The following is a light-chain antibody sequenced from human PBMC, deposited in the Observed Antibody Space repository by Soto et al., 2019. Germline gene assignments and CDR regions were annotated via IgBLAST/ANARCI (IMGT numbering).Light chain of an antibody. CDR2: GAS. Sequence: EIVMTQSPATLSVSPGERATVSCRASQSVSSNLAWYQQKPGQAPRLLIYGASTRATGIPARFSGSGSGTEFTRTIGSLQSEDFAVYYCQQYNNWPRSFGQGTKLDIK. V-gene: IGKV3-15*01. CDR3: QQYNNWPRS. J-gene: IGKJ2*01. CDR1: QSVSSN.